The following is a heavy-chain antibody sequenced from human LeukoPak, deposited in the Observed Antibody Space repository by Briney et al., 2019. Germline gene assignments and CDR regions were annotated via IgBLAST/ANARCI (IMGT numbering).Heavy chain of an antibody. Sequence: PSVKVSCKASGGTFSSYAISWVRPAPGQGLEWMGGIIPIFGTANYAQKFQGRVTITADESTSTAYMELSSLRSEDTAVYYCARGKAAGMGGYYYYYMDVWGKGTTVTISS. D-gene: IGHD6-13*01. CDR1: GGTFSSYA. CDR2: IIPIFGTA. J-gene: IGHJ6*03. V-gene: IGHV1-69*01. CDR3: ARGKAAGMGGYYYYYMDV.